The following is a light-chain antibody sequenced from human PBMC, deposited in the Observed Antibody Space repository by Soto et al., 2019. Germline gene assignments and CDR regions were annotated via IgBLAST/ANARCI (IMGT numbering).Light chain of an antibody. Sequence: DIQMTQSPSSLSASVGDRLTITCRSSQTISTYLNWYQQKPGQAPKLLIYGASTLHTGVPSRFSGRGSGTHFTLTISSLQPEDFATYHCQQSYSPPILTFGPGTKVDIK. CDR2: GAS. CDR3: QQSYSPPILT. CDR1: QTISTY. V-gene: IGKV1-39*01. J-gene: IGKJ3*01.